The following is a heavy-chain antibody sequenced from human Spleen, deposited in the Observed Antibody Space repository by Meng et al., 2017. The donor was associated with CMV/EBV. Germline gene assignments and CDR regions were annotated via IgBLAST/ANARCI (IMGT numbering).Heavy chain of an antibody. CDR3: AKNTIFGEYYFDY. CDR2: ISGSGGST. J-gene: IGHJ4*02. D-gene: IGHD3-3*01. CDR1: GFTFSSDA. V-gene: IGHV3-23*01. Sequence: GGSLRLSCAASGFTFSSDAMSWVRQAPGKGLEWVSSISGSGGSTYYADSVKGRFTISRDNSKNTLYLQMNSLRAEDTAVYYCAKNTIFGEYYFDYWGQGTLVTVSS.